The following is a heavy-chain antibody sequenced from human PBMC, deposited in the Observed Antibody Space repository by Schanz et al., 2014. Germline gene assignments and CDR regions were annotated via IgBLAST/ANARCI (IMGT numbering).Heavy chain of an antibody. CDR1: GYTFTNYG. J-gene: IGHJ6*02. CDR3: ARDPYGASYVPRPPHYGLDV. CDR2: INPSDGST. D-gene: IGHD3-10*01. V-gene: IGHV1-46*01. Sequence: QVRLVQSGAELKMPGATVKVSCETSGYTFTNYGVSWVRQAPGQGLEWMATINPSDGSTSFAQKYQGRVSMTTATSTSTVNMELTSLRSEDTAVYYCARDPYGASYVPRPPHYGLDVWGQGTTVTVSS.